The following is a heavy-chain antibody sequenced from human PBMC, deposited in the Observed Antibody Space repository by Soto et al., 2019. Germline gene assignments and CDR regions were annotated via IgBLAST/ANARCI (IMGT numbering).Heavy chain of an antibody. Sequence: QVQLQESGPGLVKPSETLSLTCTVYGGSISSYYWSWIRQPPGKGLEWIGYIYYSGSTNYNPSLTSRVTISVDTSKNQCSLKLSSVTAAATSVYYCARLGSGWPYYYYYYMDVWGKWTTVTVSS. J-gene: IGHJ6*03. D-gene: IGHD6-19*01. CDR1: GGSISSYY. CDR3: ARLGSGWPYYYYYYMDV. V-gene: IGHV4-59*08. CDR2: IYYSGST.